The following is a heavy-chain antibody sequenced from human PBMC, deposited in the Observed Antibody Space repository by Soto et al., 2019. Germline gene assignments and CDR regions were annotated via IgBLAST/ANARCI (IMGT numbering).Heavy chain of an antibody. Sequence: EVQLVESGGGLVQPGGSLRLSCAASRFTFSSYWMHWVRQVPGKGLVWVSRIKTDGSVISDADSVQGRFTISRDNAKNTLYLQMNSLRADDSAVYYCARVRNGDWYFDYWGQGTLVTISS. J-gene: IGHJ4*02. V-gene: IGHV3-74*01. D-gene: IGHD4-17*01. CDR2: IKTDGSVI. CDR3: ARVRNGDWYFDY. CDR1: RFTFSSYW.